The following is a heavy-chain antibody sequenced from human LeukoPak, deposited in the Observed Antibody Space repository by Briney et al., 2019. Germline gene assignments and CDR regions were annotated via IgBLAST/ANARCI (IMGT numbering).Heavy chain of an antibody. J-gene: IGHJ3*02. D-gene: IGHD2-8*02. CDR2: IYHSGST. CDR3: ARGWSIYYALDI. Sequence: SETLSLTCAVSGGSISSGGYSWSWIRQPPGKGLEWIGYIYHSGSTYYNPSLKSRVTISVDRSKNQFSLKLSSVTAADTAVYYCARGWSIYYALDIWGQGTMVTVSS. CDR1: GGSISSGGYS. V-gene: IGHV4-30-2*01.